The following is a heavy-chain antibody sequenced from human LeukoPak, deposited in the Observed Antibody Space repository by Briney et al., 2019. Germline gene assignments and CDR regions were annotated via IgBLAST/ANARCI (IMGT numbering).Heavy chain of an antibody. CDR1: RFTFSSYS. V-gene: IGHV3-48*04. CDR3: ARTPSGYGGYYFDY. Sequence: GGSLRLSCAASRFTFSSYSMNWVRQAPGKGLEWVSYISSSSSTIYYADSVKGRFTISRDNAKNSLYLQMNSLRAEDTAVYYCARTPSGYGGYYFDYWGQGTLVTVSS. J-gene: IGHJ4*02. CDR2: ISSSSSTI. D-gene: IGHD5-12*01.